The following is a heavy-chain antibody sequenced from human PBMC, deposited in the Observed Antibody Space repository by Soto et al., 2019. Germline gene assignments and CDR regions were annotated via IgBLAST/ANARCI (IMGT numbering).Heavy chain of an antibody. J-gene: IGHJ4*02. Sequence: QVQLVESGGGVVQPGRSLRLSCAASGFTFRNYAMHWVRQAPGKGLEWVAVISYDGSNEFYADSVKGRFTISTDNSRSTLFLEMNSLRSDDTAVYYCARGGRWLQGNDYWGQRTLVTVSS. CDR2: ISYDGSNE. CDR3: ARGGRWLQGNDY. V-gene: IGHV3-30-3*01. CDR1: GFTFRNYA. D-gene: IGHD3-16*01.